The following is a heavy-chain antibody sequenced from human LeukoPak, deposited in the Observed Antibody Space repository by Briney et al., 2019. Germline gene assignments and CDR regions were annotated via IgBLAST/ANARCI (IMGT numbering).Heavy chain of an antibody. J-gene: IGHJ4*02. CDR2: ISGSGGST. Sequence: PGGSLRLSCAGSGFTSSNYALSWVRQAPGKGLEWVSAISGSGGSTYYADSVKGRFTISRDNSKNTLYLQMNSLRAEDRAVYYCARGGIVGSAFDYWGQGTLVTVSS. CDR3: ARGGIVGSAFDY. CDR1: GFTSSNYA. D-gene: IGHD1-26*01. V-gene: IGHV3-23*01.